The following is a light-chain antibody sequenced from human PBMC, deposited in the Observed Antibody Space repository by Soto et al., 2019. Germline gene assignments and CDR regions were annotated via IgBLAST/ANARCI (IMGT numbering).Light chain of an antibody. J-gene: IGLJ1*01. CDR3: QSYDSSLSGSRV. V-gene: IGLV1-40*01. CDR1: SSNIGGGYD. Sequence: QAVVTQPPSVSGAPGQRVTISCTGSSSNIGGGYDVHWYQQFPGTAPKLLIYGNSNRPSGVPDRFSGSKSGTSASLAITGLQAEDEADYYCQSYDSSLSGSRVFGTGTKVTVL. CDR2: GNS.